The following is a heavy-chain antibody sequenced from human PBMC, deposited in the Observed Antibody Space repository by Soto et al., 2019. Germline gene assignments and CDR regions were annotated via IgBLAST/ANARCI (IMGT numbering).Heavy chain of an antibody. CDR2: IYPGDSDT. V-gene: IGHV5-51*01. CDR1: GYSFTTYW. CDR3: ARSMTTVTTDGAFDI. D-gene: IGHD4-4*01. Sequence: GESLKISCRGSGYSFTTYWIGGVRQMPGKGLEWMGIIYPGDSDTRYSPSLQGQVTISADKSINTAYLQWSSLKASDTAMYYCARSMTTVTTDGAFDIWGQGTMVTVSS. J-gene: IGHJ3*02.